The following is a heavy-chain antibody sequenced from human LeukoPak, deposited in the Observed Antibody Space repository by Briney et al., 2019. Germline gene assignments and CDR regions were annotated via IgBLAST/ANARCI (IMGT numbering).Heavy chain of an antibody. V-gene: IGHV4-39*07. CDR1: GGSISGYY. J-gene: IGHJ4*02. Sequence: SETLSLTCTVSGGSISGYYWGWIRQPPGKGLEWIGSIYYSGSTYYNPSLKSRVTISVDTSKNQFSLKLSSVTAADTAVYYCARGEFDGGVYFDYWGQGTLVTVSS. CDR2: IYYSGST. D-gene: IGHD3-16*01. CDR3: ARGEFDGGVYFDY.